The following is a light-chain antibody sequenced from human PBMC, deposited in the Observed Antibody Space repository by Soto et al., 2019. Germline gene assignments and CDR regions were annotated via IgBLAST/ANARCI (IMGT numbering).Light chain of an antibody. J-gene: IGKJ5*01. CDR2: GAS. CDR1: QSVTSSY. Sequence: EILLTQSPGTLSLSPGERVTLSCRASQSVTSSYLAWYQQKPGQAPRLLIYGASSRATGIPDRFSGSGSGTDFTLTISRLEPEDFAVYYCQQYGSSPRTFGQGTRLEI. CDR3: QQYGSSPRT. V-gene: IGKV3-20*01.